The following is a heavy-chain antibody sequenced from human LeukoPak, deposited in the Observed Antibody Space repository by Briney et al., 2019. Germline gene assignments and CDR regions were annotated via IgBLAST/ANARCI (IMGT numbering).Heavy chain of an antibody. J-gene: IGHJ4*02. CDR2: IYYSGST. V-gene: IGHV4-59*01. Sequence: SETLSLTRTVSGGSISSYYWTWIRQPPGKGLEWIGYIYYSGSTNYNPSLKSRVIISVDTSKNQFSLKLNSVTAADTAVYYCARAHTFYSGYKLSYWGQGTLVTVSS. CDR3: ARAHTFYSGYKLSY. D-gene: IGHD5-12*01. CDR1: GGSISSYY.